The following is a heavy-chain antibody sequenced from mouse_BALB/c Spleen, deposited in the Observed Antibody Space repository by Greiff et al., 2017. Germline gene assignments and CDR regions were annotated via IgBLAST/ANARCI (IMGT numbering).Heavy chain of an antibody. CDR2: IWWNDDK. CDR3: ARNQGPDYAMDY. J-gene: IGHJ4*01. Sequence: QVTLKECGPGILQPSQTLSLTCSFSGFSLSTSGMSVGWIRQPSGKGLEWLAHIWWNDDKYYNPALKSRLTISKDTSNNQVFLKIASVVTADTATYYCARNQGPDYAMDYWGQGTSVTVSS. CDR1: GFSLSTSGMS. V-gene: IGHV8-8*01.